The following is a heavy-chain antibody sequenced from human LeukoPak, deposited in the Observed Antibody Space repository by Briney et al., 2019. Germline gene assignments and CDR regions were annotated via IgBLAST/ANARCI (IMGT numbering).Heavy chain of an antibody. J-gene: IGHJ2*01. CDR3: ARDPCSGEDL. D-gene: IGHD3-10*02. CDR2: IYYSGST. V-gene: IGHV4-59*01. CDR1: GGSISSYY. Sequence: SETLSLTCTVSGGSISSYYWSWIRQPPGKGLEWIGYIYYSGSTNYNPSLKSRVTISVDTSKNQFSLKLTSVTAADTAVYYCARDPCSGEDLWGRGTLVTVSS.